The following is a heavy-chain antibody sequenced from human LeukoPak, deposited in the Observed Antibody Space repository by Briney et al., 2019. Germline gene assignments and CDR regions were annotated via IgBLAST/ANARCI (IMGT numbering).Heavy chain of an antibody. CDR3: ARATMRRAFDI. CDR2: IYYSGTT. J-gene: IGHJ3*02. D-gene: IGHD2-2*01. CDR1: GGSINSGGYY. V-gene: IGHV4-31*02. Sequence: SETLSLTCAVSGGSINSGGYYWSWIRQHPGKGLEWIAYIYYSGTTYYNPSLKSRFIITIDTSKNQFSLKLSSVTAADMAVYYCARATMRRAFDIWGQGTMVTVSS.